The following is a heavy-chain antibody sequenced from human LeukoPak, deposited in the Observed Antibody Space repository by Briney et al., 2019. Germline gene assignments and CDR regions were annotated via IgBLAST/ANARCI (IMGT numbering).Heavy chain of an antibody. CDR3: TTDDYGDYEDY. Sequence: GGSLGLSCAASDFTFSNAWMNWVRQAPGKGLEWVGRIKSKTDGGTTDYAAPVKGRFTISRDDSKNTLYLQMNSLKTEDTAVYYCTTDDYGDYEDYWGQGTLVTVSS. V-gene: IGHV3-15*07. J-gene: IGHJ4*02. CDR2: IKSKTDGGTT. CDR1: DFTFSNAW. D-gene: IGHD4-17*01.